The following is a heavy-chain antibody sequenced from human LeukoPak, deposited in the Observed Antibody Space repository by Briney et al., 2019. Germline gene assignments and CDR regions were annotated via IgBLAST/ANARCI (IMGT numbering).Heavy chain of an antibody. V-gene: IGHV1-8*01. CDR1: GYTFTSYG. Sequence: ASVKVSCKASGYTFTSYGIIWVRQATGQGLEWMRWMNPNSGNTGYAQKFQGRVTMTRNTSISTAYMELSSLRSEDTAVYYCARGHRFLEWLFRGSDYYYYYYGMDVWGQGTTVTVSS. J-gene: IGHJ6*02. D-gene: IGHD3-3*01. CDR3: ARGHRFLEWLFRGSDYYYYYYGMDV. CDR2: MNPNSGNT.